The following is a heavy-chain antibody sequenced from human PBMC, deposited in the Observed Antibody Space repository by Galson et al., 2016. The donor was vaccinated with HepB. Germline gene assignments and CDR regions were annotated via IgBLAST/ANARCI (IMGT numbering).Heavy chain of an antibody. Sequence: SLRLSCAASGFTFTNYGMNWLRLAPGKGLEWVAYISNDGSKRYFADSVKGRFTISRDNSKNTLFLHMSSLRAEDTAVYYCAKRDLLWFGDPNAFDVWGQGTMVTVSS. CDR3: AKRDLLWFGDPNAFDV. J-gene: IGHJ3*01. V-gene: IGHV3-30*18. D-gene: IGHD3-10*01. CDR1: GFTFTNYG. CDR2: ISNDGSKR.